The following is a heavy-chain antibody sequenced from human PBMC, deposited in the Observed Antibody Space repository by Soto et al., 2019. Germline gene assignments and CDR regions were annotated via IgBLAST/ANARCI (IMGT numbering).Heavy chain of an antibody. J-gene: IGHJ6*02. CDR2: ISGYNGNT. Sequence: ASVKVSCKASGYSFISYGISWVRQAPGQGLEWMGWISGYNGNTKYAQKLQGRVTMTTDTSTSTVYMELSRLRSDDTAVYYCARADITIFGVVNYGMDGWGQGTTVTVSS. CDR3: ARADITIFGVVNYGMDG. V-gene: IGHV1-18*04. CDR1: GYSFISYG. D-gene: IGHD3-3*01.